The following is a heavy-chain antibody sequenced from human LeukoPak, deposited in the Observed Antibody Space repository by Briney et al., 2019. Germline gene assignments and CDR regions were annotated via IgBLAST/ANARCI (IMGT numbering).Heavy chain of an antibody. CDR1: GGSFSGYY. CDR2: INHSGST. Sequence: SETLSLTCAVYGGSFSGYYWSWIRQPPGKGLEWIGEINHSGSTNYNPSLKSRVTISVDTSKNQFSLKLSSVTAADTAVYYCARLSLYYDSSGYYAPYYYGMDVWGQGTTVTVSS. D-gene: IGHD3-22*01. V-gene: IGHV4-34*01. CDR3: ARLSLYYDSSGYYAPYYYGMDV. J-gene: IGHJ6*02.